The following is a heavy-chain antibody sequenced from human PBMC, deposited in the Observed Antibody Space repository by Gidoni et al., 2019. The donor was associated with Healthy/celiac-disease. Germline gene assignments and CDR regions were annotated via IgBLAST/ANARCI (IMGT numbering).Heavy chain of an antibody. V-gene: IGHV5-51*01. CDR1: GYRCTSYW. J-gene: IGHJ3*02. CDR3: ARRHYSPGGLDAFDI. D-gene: IGHD2-15*01. CDR2: IYPGDSDT. Sequence: VQLVQSGAEVKKPGESLKIACKGSGYRCTSYWTGWVRQMPGKGLEWMGIIYPGDSDTRYSPSFQGQVTISADKSISTAYLQWSSLKASDTAMYYCARRHYSPGGLDAFDIWGQGTMVTVSS.